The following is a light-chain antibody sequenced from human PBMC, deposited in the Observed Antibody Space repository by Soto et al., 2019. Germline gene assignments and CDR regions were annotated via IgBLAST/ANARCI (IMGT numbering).Light chain of an antibody. CDR3: SSYTSSSTLYG. CDR2: DAS. J-gene: IGLJ1*01. V-gene: IGLV2-14*01. Sequence: QSALTQPASVSGSPGQSITISCTGTSSDVGGYNYVSWYQQHPGKAPKLMIFDASNRPSGVSNRFSGSKSGNTASLTISGLQAEDEADYYCSSYTSSSTLYGFGTGTKVTVL. CDR1: SSDVGGYNY.